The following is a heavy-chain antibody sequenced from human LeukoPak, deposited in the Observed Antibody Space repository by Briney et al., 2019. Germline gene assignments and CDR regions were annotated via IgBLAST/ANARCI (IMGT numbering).Heavy chain of an antibody. CDR3: ARSRGSGYQTGAFDI. CDR1: GGSISTSSYY. CDR2: IFYSGST. V-gene: IGHV4-39*07. J-gene: IGHJ3*02. D-gene: IGHD3-22*01. Sequence: RSSETLSLTCTVSGGSISTSSYYWGWVRQPPGKGLEWIGNIFYSGSTYYSPSLKSRVTISLDTSSNQFSLKLSSVTAADTAVYYCARSRGSGYQTGAFDIWGQGTMVTVSS.